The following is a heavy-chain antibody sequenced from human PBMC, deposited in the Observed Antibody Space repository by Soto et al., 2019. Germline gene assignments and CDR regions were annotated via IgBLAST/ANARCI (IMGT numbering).Heavy chain of an antibody. V-gene: IGHV4-61*01. CDR3: ARGGRSSSNFDY. Sequence: QVQLQESGPGLVKPSEALSLTCTVSSGSVSSGSYYWHWIRLPPGKALEWIGYIYYNGGTNYNPSLKSRVSMSIDTSKNQFALKRSSVTAADTAVYYCARGGRSSSNFDYWGQGTLVSVSS. D-gene: IGHD6-13*01. J-gene: IGHJ4*02. CDR2: IYYNGGT. CDR1: SGSVSSGSYY.